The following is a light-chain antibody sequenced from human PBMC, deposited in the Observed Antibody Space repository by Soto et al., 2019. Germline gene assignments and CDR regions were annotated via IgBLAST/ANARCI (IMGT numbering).Light chain of an antibody. V-gene: IGKV1-39*01. J-gene: IGKJ1*01. CDR2: AAS. CDR1: QTISRY. CDR3: QQSFSIPWT. Sequence: DIQMTQSPSSLSASIGDGVTITCRASQTISRYLNWYQQKPGRAPNLLSYAASSLHSGVPSRFSVSGSGTDFTLTITRLQPEDFATYYCQQSFSIPWTFGQGTKVEI.